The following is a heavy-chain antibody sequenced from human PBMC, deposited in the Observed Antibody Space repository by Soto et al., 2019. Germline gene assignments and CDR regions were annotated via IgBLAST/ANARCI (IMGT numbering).Heavy chain of an antibody. CDR3: ARESIAARPNWFNP. D-gene: IGHD6-6*01. V-gene: IGHV3-7*05. CDR1: GFTFSSYW. J-gene: IGHJ5*02. Sequence: GGSLRLSCAASGFTFSSYWMSWVRQAPGKGLEWVANIKQDGSEKYYVDSVKGRFTISRDNAKNSLYLQMNSLRAEDTAVYYCARESIAARPNWFNPWGQGTLVTVSS. CDR2: IKQDGSEK.